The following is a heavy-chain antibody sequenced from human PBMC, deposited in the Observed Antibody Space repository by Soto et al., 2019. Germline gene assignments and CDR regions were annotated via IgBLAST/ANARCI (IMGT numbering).Heavy chain of an antibody. CDR3: AADSIYDSSVAGDF. Sequence: EVQLVESGGGLVQPGGSLRLSCAASGFTFSTYWMHWVRQAPGKGLVWVARINSDGSTTNYADSVKGRLTVSRDNAKNTLYLQMNSLRAEDTAVYYCAADSIYDSSVAGDFWGQGTLVTVSS. D-gene: IGHD3-22*01. V-gene: IGHV3-74*01. J-gene: IGHJ4*02. CDR2: INSDGSTT. CDR1: GFTFSTYW.